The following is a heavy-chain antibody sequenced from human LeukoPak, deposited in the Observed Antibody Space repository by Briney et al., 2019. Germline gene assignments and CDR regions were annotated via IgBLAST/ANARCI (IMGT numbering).Heavy chain of an antibody. Sequence: PSETLSLTCTVSGGSISSYYWSWIRQPPGKGLEWIGYIYYSGSTNYNPSLKSRVTISVDTSKNQFSLKLSSVTAADTAVYYCARVQGLENDYVWGSYRWGAFDIWGQGTMVTASS. CDR3: ARVQGLENDYVWGSYRWGAFDI. J-gene: IGHJ3*02. D-gene: IGHD3-16*02. CDR2: IYYSGST. V-gene: IGHV4-59*01. CDR1: GGSISSYY.